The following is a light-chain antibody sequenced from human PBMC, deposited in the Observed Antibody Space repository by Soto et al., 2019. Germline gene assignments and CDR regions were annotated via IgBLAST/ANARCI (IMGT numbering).Light chain of an antibody. CDR2: EVS. V-gene: IGLV2-23*02. CDR1: SGDVGSYYL. Sequence: QSALTQSASVSGSPGQSITISCTGTSGDVGSYYLVSWYQQHPGKAPKLMIYEVSKRPSGVSNRFSGSKSGNTASLTISGLKAEDEADYYCCSYAGSSTVVFGGGSKLTVL. CDR3: CSYAGSSTVV. J-gene: IGLJ2*01.